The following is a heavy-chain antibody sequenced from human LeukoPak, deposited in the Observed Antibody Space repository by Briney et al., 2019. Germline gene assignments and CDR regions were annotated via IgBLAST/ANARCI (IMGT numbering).Heavy chain of an antibody. V-gene: IGHV3-30-3*01. D-gene: IGHD3-22*01. CDR3: ARDSSGYYRVQFDY. CDR2: ISYDGSTK. J-gene: IGHJ4*02. Sequence: PGRSLRLSCAASGFTFSSSAMHWVRQAPGKGLEWVAIISYDGSTKYHADSVKGRFTVSRDNSHNMLYLQMNSLRAEDTAVYYCARDSSGYYRVQFDYWGQGTLVTVSS. CDR1: GFTFSSSA.